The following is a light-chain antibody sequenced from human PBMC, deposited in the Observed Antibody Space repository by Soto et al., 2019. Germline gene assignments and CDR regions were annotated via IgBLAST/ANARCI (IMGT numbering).Light chain of an antibody. CDR3: QQRGSWPPYT. CDR1: QRVSSY. J-gene: IGKJ2*01. Sequence: PGERATLSCRASQRVSSYLAWYQQKPGQAPRLLIYDASNRATGIPARFSGSGSGTDFTLTISSLEPEDFAIYYCQQRGSWPPYTFGQGTKLEI. V-gene: IGKV3-11*01. CDR2: DAS.